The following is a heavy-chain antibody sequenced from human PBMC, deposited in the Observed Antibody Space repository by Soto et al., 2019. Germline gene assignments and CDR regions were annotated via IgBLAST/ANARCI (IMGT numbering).Heavy chain of an antibody. CDR2: ISGSGGST. CDR1: GFTFSSYA. CDR3: AKDGDSYCSSTSCPVYDAFDI. J-gene: IGHJ3*02. V-gene: IGHV3-23*01. Sequence: GGSLRLSCAASGFTFSSYAMSWVRQAPGKGLEWVSAISGSGGSTYYADSVKGRFTISRDNSKNKLYLQMNSLRAEDTAVYYCAKDGDSYCSSTSCPVYDAFDIWGQGTMVTVSS. D-gene: IGHD2-2*01.